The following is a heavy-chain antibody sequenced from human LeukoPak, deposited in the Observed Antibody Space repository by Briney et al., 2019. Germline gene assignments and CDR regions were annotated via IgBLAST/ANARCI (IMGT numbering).Heavy chain of an antibody. CDR1: GYTFTGYY. CDR3: ARPGFSSGWTFDY. D-gene: IGHD6-19*01. V-gene: IGHV1-2*02. Sequence: ASVKVSCKASGYTFTGYYMHWVRQAPGQGLEWMGWINPNSGGTNYAQKFQGRVTTTRDTSISTAYMELSRLRSDDTAVYYCARPGFSSGWTFDYWGQGTLVTVSS. CDR2: INPNSGGT. J-gene: IGHJ4*02.